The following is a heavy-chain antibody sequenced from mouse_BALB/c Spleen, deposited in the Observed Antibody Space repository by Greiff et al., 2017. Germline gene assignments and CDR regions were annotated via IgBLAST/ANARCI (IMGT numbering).Heavy chain of an antibody. CDR3: ARESLNYYGSSYWYFDV. Sequence: VQLQQSGPGLVAPSQSLSITCTVSGFSLTSYGVHWVRQPPGKGLEWLGVIWAGGSTNYNSALMSRLSISKDNSKSQVFLKMNSLQTDDTAMYYCARESLNYYGSSYWYFDVWGAGTTVTVSS. CDR2: IWAGGST. D-gene: IGHD1-1*01. CDR1: GFSLTSYG. J-gene: IGHJ1*01. V-gene: IGHV2-9*02.